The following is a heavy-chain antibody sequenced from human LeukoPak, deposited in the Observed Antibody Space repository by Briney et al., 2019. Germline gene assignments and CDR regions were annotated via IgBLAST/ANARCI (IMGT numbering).Heavy chain of an antibody. CDR2: ISGSGGST. Sequence: GGSLRLSCAASGFTFSSYAMSWVRQAPGKGLEWVSDISGSGGSTYYADSVKGRFTISRDNSKSTLYLQMNNLRAEDTAVYYCAKPNYDILTGPFDYWGQGTLVTVSS. D-gene: IGHD3-9*01. V-gene: IGHV3-23*01. CDR3: AKPNYDILTGPFDY. CDR1: GFTFSSYA. J-gene: IGHJ4*02.